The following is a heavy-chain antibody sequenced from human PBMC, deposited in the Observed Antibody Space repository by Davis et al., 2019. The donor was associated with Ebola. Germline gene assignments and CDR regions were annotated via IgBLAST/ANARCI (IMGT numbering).Heavy chain of an antibody. D-gene: IGHD6-13*01. Sequence: AASVKVSCKASGYTFTGYYMHWVRQAPGQGLEWMGRINPNSGGTNYAQKFQGRVTMTRDTSISTAYMELSRLRSDDTAVYYCARLCSSSCPNDYWGQGTLVTVSS. V-gene: IGHV1-2*06. CDR1: GYTFTGYY. J-gene: IGHJ4*02. CDR3: ARLCSSSCPNDY. CDR2: INPNSGGT.